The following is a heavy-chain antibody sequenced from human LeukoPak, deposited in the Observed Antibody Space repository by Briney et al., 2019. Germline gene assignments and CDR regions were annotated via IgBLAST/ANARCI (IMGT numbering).Heavy chain of an antibody. Sequence: GGSLRLSCAASGFTFDDYAMHWVRQAPGKGLEWVSGISWNSGSIGYADSVKGRFTISRDNAKNSLYLQMNSPRAEDTALYYCAKDKTRSTMIVRGYYMDVWGKGTTVTVSS. J-gene: IGHJ6*03. V-gene: IGHV3-9*01. CDR2: ISWNSGSI. D-gene: IGHD3-22*01. CDR3: AKDKTRSTMIVRGYYMDV. CDR1: GFTFDDYA.